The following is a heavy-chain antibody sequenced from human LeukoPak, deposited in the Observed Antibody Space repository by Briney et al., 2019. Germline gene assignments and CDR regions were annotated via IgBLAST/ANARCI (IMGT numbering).Heavy chain of an antibody. V-gene: IGHV3-21*01. Sequence: GGSLRLSCAASGFTFSTYDMHWVRQAPGKGLEWVSSISSSSSYIYYADSVKGRFTISRDNAKNSLYLQMNSLRAEDTAVYYCARDSITYYDFWSGYFYYMDVWGKGTTVTVSS. CDR3: ARDSITYYDFWSGYFYYMDV. D-gene: IGHD3-3*01. J-gene: IGHJ6*03. CDR1: GFTFSTYD. CDR2: ISSSSSYI.